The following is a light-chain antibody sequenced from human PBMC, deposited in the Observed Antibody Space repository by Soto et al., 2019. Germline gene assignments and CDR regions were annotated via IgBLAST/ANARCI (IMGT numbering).Light chain of an antibody. CDR1: SSDVGGYNY. CDR2: EIS. Sequence: QSALTQPPSASGSPGQSVTISCTGTSSDVGGYNYVSWYQHHPGKAPKLMIYEISKRPSGVPDRFSGSKSGNTASLTVSGLQAEDEADYFCSSFAGSNNYDVFRRGTKVAVL. CDR3: SSFAGSNNYDV. J-gene: IGLJ1*01. V-gene: IGLV2-8*01.